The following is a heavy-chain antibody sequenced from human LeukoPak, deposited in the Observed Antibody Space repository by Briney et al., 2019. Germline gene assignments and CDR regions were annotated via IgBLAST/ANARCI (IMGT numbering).Heavy chain of an antibody. CDR2: IYYSGST. V-gene: IGHV4-59*01. Sequence: KPSETLSLTCTVSGGSISSYYWSWIRQPPGKGLEWIGYIYYSGSTNYNPSLKGRVTISVDTSKNQFSLKLSSVTAADTAVYYCARVPSPSRFQWEQQLWAFDIWGQGTMVTVSS. D-gene: IGHD6-13*01. CDR1: GGSISSYY. CDR3: ARVPSPSRFQWEQQLWAFDI. J-gene: IGHJ3*02.